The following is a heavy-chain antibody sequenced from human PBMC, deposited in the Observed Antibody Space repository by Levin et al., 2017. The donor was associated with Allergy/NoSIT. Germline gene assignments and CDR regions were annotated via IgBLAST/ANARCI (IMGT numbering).Heavy chain of an antibody. D-gene: IGHD3-16*01. CDR3: ARLGSYRDWFDP. Sequence: SETLSLTCTISGGSISSGDYYWSWIRQPPGKGLEWIGYIYYSGNTHYNPSLKSRVTISVDTSKNQFSLKLSSVTAADTAVYYCARLGSYRDWFDPWGQGTLVTVSS. J-gene: IGHJ5*02. CDR1: GGSISSGDYY. CDR2: IYYSGNT. V-gene: IGHV4-30-4*01.